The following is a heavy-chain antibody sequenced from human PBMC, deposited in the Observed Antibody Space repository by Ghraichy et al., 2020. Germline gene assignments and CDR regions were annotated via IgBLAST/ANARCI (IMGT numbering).Heavy chain of an antibody. CDR3: AKDSMVRGVIIDYYYYGMDV. CDR1: GFTFSSYA. V-gene: IGHV3-23*01. J-gene: IGHJ6*02. D-gene: IGHD3-10*01. CDR2: ISGSGGST. Sequence: GGSLRLSCAASGFTFSSYAMSWVRQAPGKGLEWVSAISGSGGSTYYADSVKGRFTISRDNSKNTLYLQMSSLRAEDTAVYYCAKDSMVRGVIIDYYYYGMDVWGQGTTVTVSS.